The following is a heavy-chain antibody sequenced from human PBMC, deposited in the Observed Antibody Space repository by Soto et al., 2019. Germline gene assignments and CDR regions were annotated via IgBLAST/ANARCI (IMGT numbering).Heavy chain of an antibody. V-gene: IGHV3-11*01. CDR1: GFTFSGYW. J-gene: IGHJ5*02. Sequence: GGSLRLSYAASGFTFSGYWMHWVRQAPGKGLEWVSYISSSGTTIYYADSVKGRFTISRDNAKNSLYLQMNSLRAEDTAVYYCARVDPPAKSWGQGTLVTVSS. D-gene: IGHD2-2*01. CDR3: ARVDPPAKS. CDR2: ISSSGTTI.